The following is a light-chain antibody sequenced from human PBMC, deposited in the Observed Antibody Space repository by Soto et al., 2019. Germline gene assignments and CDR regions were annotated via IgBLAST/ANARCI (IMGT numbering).Light chain of an antibody. J-gene: IGLJ1*01. V-gene: IGLV2-14*03. CDR3: SSYTSSTTYV. CDR1: SSDVGAYNF. Sequence: QLVLTQPASVSGSPGQSITISCTGTSSDVGAYNFVSWYQQHPGKAPKLMIYDVSNRPSGVSNRFSGSKSANTASLTISGLQAEDEADYYCSSYTSSTTYVFGIGTKLTVL. CDR2: DVS.